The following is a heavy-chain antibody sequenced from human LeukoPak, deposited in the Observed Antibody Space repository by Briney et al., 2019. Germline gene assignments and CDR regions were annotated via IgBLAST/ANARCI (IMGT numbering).Heavy chain of an antibody. V-gene: IGHV1-18*01. D-gene: IGHD2-2*01. CDR2: ISAYNGNT. J-gene: IGHJ5*02. Sequence: GASVKVSCKASGYTFTSYGISWVRQAPGQGLEWMGWISAYNGNTNYAQKLQGRVTMTTDTSTSTAYMELRSLRSDDTAVYYCAREEGPYCSSTSCHPNPWGQGTLVTVSS. CDR1: GYTFTSYG. CDR3: AREEGPYCSSTSCHPNP.